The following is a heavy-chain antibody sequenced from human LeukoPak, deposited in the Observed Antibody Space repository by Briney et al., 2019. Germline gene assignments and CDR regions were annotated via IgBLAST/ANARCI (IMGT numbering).Heavy chain of an antibody. CDR1: GYTFTGCY. J-gene: IGHJ5*02. CDR3: ARTVATIRWFDP. CDR2: INPNSGGT. Sequence: GASVKVSCKASGYTFTGCYMHWVRQAPGQGLEWMGWINPNSGGTNYAQKFQGRVTMTRDTSISTAYMELSRLRSDDTAVYYCARTVATIRWFDPWGQGTLVTVSS. D-gene: IGHD5-12*01. V-gene: IGHV1-2*02.